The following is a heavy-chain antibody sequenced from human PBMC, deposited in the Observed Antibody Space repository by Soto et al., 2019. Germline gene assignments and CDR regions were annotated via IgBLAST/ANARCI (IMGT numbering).Heavy chain of an antibody. J-gene: IGHJ5*02. CDR1: GFTFSSYS. V-gene: IGHV3-48*01. CDR2: ISSSSSTI. D-gene: IGHD6-19*01. Sequence: EVQLVESGGGVVQPGGSLRLSCAASGFTFSSYSMNWVRQAPGKGLEWVSYISSSSSTIHYADSVKGRFTISRDNAKNSLYLQMSSQRAEDTAVYYCAGWRNNWFDPWGQGTLVTVSS. CDR3: AGWRNNWFDP.